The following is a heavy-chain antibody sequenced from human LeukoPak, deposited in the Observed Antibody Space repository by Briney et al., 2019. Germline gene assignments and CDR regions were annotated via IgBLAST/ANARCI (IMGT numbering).Heavy chain of an antibody. CDR3: ATRGDYDLDY. J-gene: IGHJ4*02. Sequence: PSESLSLTCTVSGGSISSTNYYWGWIRQPPEKWLEWIGSISYTGTTYYNPSLQSRVTIAVDTSKNQFSLKLTSVTAADTAVYYCATRGDYDLDYWGQGTLVTVSS. V-gene: IGHV4-39*07. CDR2: ISYTGTT. CDR1: GGSISSTNYY. D-gene: IGHD3-22*01.